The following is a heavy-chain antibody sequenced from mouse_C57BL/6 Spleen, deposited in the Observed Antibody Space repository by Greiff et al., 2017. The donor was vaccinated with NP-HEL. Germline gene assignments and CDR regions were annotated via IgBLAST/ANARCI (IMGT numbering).Heavy chain of an antibody. D-gene: IGHD3-2*02. J-gene: IGHJ4*01. Sequence: QVQLKESGAELVRPGASVTLSCKASGYTFTDYEMHWVKQTPVHGLEWIGAIDPETGGTASNQKFKGKAILTADKSSSTAYMELRSLTSEDSAVYYCTRGAQVSYAMDYWGQGTSVTVSS. CDR1: GYTFTDYE. CDR2: IDPETGGT. CDR3: TRGAQVSYAMDY. V-gene: IGHV1-15*01.